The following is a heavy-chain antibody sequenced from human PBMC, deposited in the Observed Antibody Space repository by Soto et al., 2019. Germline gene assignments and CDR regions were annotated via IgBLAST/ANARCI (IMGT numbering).Heavy chain of an antibody. CDR2: ISGSVGST. CDR3: AERTRSYGSGTYFYNGMDV. D-gene: IGHD3-10*01. CDR1: GFTFSSYA. J-gene: IGHJ6*02. Sequence: EVQLLESGGGLVQPGGSLRLSCAASGFTFSSYAMSWVRQSPGKGLEWVSVISGSVGSTYYADSVKGRFTNSRDNSKNTLYVQMNSLRAEDTVIYYSAERTRSYGSGTYFYNGMDVWGQGTTVTVSS. V-gene: IGHV3-23*01.